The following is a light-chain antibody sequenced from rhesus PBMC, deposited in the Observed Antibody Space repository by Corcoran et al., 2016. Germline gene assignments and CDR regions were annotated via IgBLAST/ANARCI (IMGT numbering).Light chain of an antibody. J-gene: IGKJ1*01. Sequence: DIQMTQSPSSLSASVGDTVTITCRASQSFSSSLAWYQQKPGKATKPLIYSASSLQSGVPSRFSGMKSGTDFTLTISSLQPEDIASYYCQQYYSYPWTFGQGTKGEIK. V-gene: IGKV1-46*01. CDR2: SAS. CDR3: QQYYSYPWT. CDR1: QSFSSS.